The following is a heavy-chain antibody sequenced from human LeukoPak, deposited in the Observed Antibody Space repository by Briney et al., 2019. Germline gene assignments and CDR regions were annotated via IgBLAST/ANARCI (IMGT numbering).Heavy chain of an antibody. Sequence: GASVKVSCKASGYTFTGYYMHWVRQAPGQGLEWMGGIIPIFGTANYAQKFQGRVTITADESTSTAYMELSSLRSEDTAVYYCARVGMRSSSSWDYWGQGTLVTVSS. CDR1: GYTFTGYY. V-gene: IGHV1-69*13. D-gene: IGHD6-6*01. CDR2: IIPIFGTA. J-gene: IGHJ4*02. CDR3: ARVGMRSSSSWDY.